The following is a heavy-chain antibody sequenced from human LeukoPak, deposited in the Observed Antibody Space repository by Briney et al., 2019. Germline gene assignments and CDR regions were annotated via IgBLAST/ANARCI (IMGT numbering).Heavy chain of an antibody. J-gene: IGHJ2*01. CDR2: IYYSGST. CDR3: ARTKHTSSYGDFDL. V-gene: IGHV4-30-4*08. Sequence: TSETLSLTCTVSGGSISSGDYYWSWIRQPPGKGLEWIGYIYYSGSTYYNPSLKSRVTISVDTSKNQFSLKLSSVTAADTAVYYCARTKHTSSYGDFDLWGRGTLVTVSS. CDR1: GGSISSGDYY. D-gene: IGHD5-18*01.